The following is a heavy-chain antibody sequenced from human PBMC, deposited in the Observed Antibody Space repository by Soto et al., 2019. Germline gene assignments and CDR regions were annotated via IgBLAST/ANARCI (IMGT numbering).Heavy chain of an antibody. CDR2: ISNSGNTI. CDR3: ARDIDNRDYYYGLDV. D-gene: IGHD1-20*01. Sequence: PGGSLRLSXVASGFVFKNYEMNWVRQAPGKGLEWISYISNSGNTIYVADSMRGRFTISRDNAKNSLFLQMNSLRADDTAVYYCARDIDNRDYYYGLDVWGQGTTVTVS. V-gene: IGHV3-48*03. J-gene: IGHJ6*02. CDR1: GFVFKNYE.